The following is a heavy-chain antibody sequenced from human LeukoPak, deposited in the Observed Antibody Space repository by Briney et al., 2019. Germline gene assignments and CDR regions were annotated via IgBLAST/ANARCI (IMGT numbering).Heavy chain of an antibody. Sequence: SETLSLTPGLSLGSPSGTNWWSWARPPPGQGMEWIGEISLAGQTNYNPTPNGRVTMSLDKSSNQLSLPLTSVPAPHKPPYFIWRESRPFCPFGYWGQGTLVIVSS. D-gene: IGHD3-3*01. CDR1: LGSPSGTNW. CDR3: WRESRPFCPFGY. V-gene: IGHV4/OR15-8*02. CDR2: ISLAGQT. J-gene: IGHJ4*02.